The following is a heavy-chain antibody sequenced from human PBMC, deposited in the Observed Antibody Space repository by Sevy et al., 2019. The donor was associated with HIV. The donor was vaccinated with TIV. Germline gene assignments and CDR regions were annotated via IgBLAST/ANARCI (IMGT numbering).Heavy chain of an antibody. Sequence: SETLSLTCTVSGGSITSLYWNWIRQPPGKGLEWIANIYYNGHINYNPSLKSLVTLSFDTSKNQFSLRLSSVTAADTAMYYCAGENAWGRGYSWGQGTLVTVSS. CDR3: AGENAWGRGYS. CDR2: IYYNGHI. V-gene: IGHV4-59*08. CDR1: GGSITSLY. D-gene: IGHD1-26*01. J-gene: IGHJ4*02.